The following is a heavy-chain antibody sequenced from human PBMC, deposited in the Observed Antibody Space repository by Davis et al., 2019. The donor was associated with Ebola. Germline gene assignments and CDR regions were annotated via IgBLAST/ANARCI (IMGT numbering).Heavy chain of an antibody. V-gene: IGHV3-13*01. J-gene: IGHJ4*02. Sequence: GESLKISCAASGFTFSSYDMHWVRQGTGKGLEWVSAIGTAGDTYYTGSVKGRFTISRENAKNSLYLQMNSLRAEDTAVYYCARVRFGDTAVDYWGQGTLVTVSS. CDR3: ARVRFGDTAVDY. CDR1: GFTFSSYD. D-gene: IGHD5-18*01. CDR2: IGTAGDT.